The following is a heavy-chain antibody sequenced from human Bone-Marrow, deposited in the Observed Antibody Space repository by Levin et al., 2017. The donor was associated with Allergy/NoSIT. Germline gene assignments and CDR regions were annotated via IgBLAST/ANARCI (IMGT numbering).Heavy chain of an antibody. J-gene: IGHJ4*02. D-gene: IGHD6-19*01. CDR1: GLTVSDNY. V-gene: IGHV3-66*01. Sequence: GGSLRLSCAVSGLTVSDNYMTWVRQAPGKGLEWVSIIYPGGGPYYADSVKDRFNISRDISKNTLDLLMDSLRVDDTAVYYCARVGISVPGNDYWGQGTLVTVSS. CDR3: ARVGISVPGNDY. CDR2: IYPGGGP.